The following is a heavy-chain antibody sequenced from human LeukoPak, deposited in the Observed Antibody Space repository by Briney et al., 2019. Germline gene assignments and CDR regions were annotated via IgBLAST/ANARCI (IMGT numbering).Heavy chain of an antibody. V-gene: IGHV3-7*01. CDR3: AKVAKYYYGPETYYFFEQ. CDR1: GFTFSSYD. CDR2: INQDGTEK. D-gene: IGHD3-10*01. Sequence: GGSLRLSCAASGFTFSSYDIHWVRQAPGKGLEWVANINQDGTEKYYVDSVKGRFTISRDYAKNSLYLQMNSLRVEDTAVYYCAKVAKYYYGPETYYFFEQWGQGTPVTASS. J-gene: IGHJ4*02.